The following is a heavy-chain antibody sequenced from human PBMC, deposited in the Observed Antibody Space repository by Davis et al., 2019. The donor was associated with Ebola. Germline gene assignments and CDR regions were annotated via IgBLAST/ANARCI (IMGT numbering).Heavy chain of an antibody. CDR2: ISGSGGST. CDR1: GFTFSSYA. V-gene: IGHV3-23*01. Sequence: GESLKISCAAFGFTFSSYAMSWVRQAPGKGLEWVSAISGSGGSTYYADSVKGRFTISRDNSKNTLYLQMTSLRAEDTAVYYCARSFTTRKYYYGMDVWGQGTTVTVSS. CDR3: ARSFTTRKYYYGMDV. J-gene: IGHJ6*02. D-gene: IGHD1-26*01.